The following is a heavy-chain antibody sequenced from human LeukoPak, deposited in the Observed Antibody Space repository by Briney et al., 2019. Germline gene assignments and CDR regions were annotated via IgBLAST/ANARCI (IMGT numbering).Heavy chain of an antibody. CDR3: ARGVYIAAAQYGY. CDR1: GGSISSHY. D-gene: IGHD6-13*01. V-gene: IGHV4-59*11. J-gene: IGHJ4*02. Sequence: PSETLSLTCTVSGGSISSHYWSWIRQPPGKGLEWVEYIYYSGTTNYNPSLKSRVTISVDTSKNQFSLKLSSVTAADTAVYYCARGVYIAAAQYGYWGQGTLVTVSS. CDR2: IYYSGTT.